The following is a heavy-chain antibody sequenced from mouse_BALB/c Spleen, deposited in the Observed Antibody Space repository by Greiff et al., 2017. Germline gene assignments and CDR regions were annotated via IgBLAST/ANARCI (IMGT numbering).Heavy chain of an antibody. V-gene: IGHV5-4*02. Sequence: EVHLVESGGGLVKPGGSLKLSCAASGFTFSDYYMYWVRQTPEKRLEWVATISDGGSYTYYPDSVKGRFTISRDNAKNNLYLQMSSLKSEDTAMYYCAREWRTYDGYGGAMDYWGQGTSVTVSS. D-gene: IGHD2-3*01. J-gene: IGHJ4*01. CDR2: ISDGGSYT. CDR1: GFTFSDYY. CDR3: AREWRTYDGYGGAMDY.